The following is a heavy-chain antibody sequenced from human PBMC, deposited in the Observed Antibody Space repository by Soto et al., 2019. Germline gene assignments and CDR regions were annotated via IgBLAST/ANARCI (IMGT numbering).Heavy chain of an antibody. J-gene: IGHJ4*02. CDR2: ISYDGNTQ. V-gene: IGHV3-30-3*01. Sequence: QVQLVESGGGVVQPGTSLRLSCAASGFTLSSYSIHWVRQAPGKGLDWVAVISYDGNTQFYGDSVKGRFIVSRDNSRNTLYLQLHKLQAEDTAVYYCAKVSRPSRISTPDFDYWGQGTLVTVSS. CDR3: AKVSRPSRISTPDFDY. CDR1: GFTLSSYS.